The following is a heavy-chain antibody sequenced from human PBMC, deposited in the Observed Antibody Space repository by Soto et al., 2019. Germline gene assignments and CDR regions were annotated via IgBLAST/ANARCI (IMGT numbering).Heavy chain of an antibody. CDR1: GYTFTSYD. J-gene: IGHJ3*02. Sequence: GASVKFSCKASGYTFTSYDINWVRQATGQGLEWMGWMNPNSGNTGYAQKFQGRVTMTRNTSISTAYMELSSLRSEDTAVYYCARGYGFLEWLRDAFDIWGQGTMVTVSS. CDR3: ARGYGFLEWLRDAFDI. CDR2: MNPNSGNT. D-gene: IGHD3-3*01. V-gene: IGHV1-8*01.